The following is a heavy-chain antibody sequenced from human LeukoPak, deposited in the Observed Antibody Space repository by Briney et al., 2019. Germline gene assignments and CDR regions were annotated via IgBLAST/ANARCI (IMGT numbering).Heavy chain of an antibody. Sequence: PSETLSLTCTVSGYSISSGYYWGWIRPPPGKGLEWIGNIYHSGSTYYNPSLKSRVTISVDTSKNQFSLKLSSVTAADTAVYYCARWGIVGATGEDYWGQGTLVTVSS. V-gene: IGHV4-38-2*02. CDR2: IYHSGST. CDR1: GYSISSGYY. J-gene: IGHJ4*02. CDR3: ARWGIVGATGEDY. D-gene: IGHD1-26*01.